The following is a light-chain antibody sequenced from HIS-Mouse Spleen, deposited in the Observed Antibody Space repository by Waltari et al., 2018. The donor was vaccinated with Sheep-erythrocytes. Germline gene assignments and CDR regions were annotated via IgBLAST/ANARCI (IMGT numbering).Light chain of an antibody. CDR2: EVS. CDR1: SRDVGGSNY. V-gene: IGLV2-8*01. Sequence: QSALTPSPSASGSPGQSVTISCTGTSRDVGGSNYFSWYQQHPGKAPKLMIYEVSKRPSGVPDRFSGSKSGNTASLTVSGLQAEDEADYYCSSYAGSNNYVFGTGTKVTVL. CDR3: SSYAGSNNYV. J-gene: IGLJ1*01.